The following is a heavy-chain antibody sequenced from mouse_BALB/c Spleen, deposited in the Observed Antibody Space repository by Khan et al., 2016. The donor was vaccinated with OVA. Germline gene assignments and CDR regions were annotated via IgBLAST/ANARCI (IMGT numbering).Heavy chain of an antibody. J-gene: IGHJ3*01. CDR1: GYTFTDFA. V-gene: IGHV1S137*01. CDR3: ARGSGNSRLGY. D-gene: IGHD1-3*01. CDR2: ISTYYGDA. Sequence: QVQLQASGPELVRPWVSVKISCKGSGYTFTDFAMHWVKQSHAKSLEWLGVISTYYGDADYNQKFKGKATMTVDKSSSPAYMDVARLRSVDTDIDDRARGSGNSRLGYWGQGTLVTVSA.